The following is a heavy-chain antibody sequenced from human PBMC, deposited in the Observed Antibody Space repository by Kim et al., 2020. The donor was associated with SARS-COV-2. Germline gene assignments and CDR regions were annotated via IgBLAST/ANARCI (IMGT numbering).Heavy chain of an antibody. V-gene: IGHV1-24*01. D-gene: IGHD6-13*01. Sequence: ASVKVSCKVSGYTLTELSMHWVRQAPGKGLEWMGGFDPEDGETIYAQKFQGRVTMTEDTSTDTAYMELSSLRSEDTAVYYCATRWYKDSSSWHDAFDIWGQGTMGTVSS. CDR1: GYTLTELS. CDR3: ATRWYKDSSSWHDAFDI. CDR2: FDPEDGET. J-gene: IGHJ3*02.